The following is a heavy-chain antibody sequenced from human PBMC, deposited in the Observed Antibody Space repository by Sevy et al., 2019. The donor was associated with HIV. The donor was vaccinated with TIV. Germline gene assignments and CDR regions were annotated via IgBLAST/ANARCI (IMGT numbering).Heavy chain of an antibody. Sequence: SETLSLTCSVSGYSISRGYYWGWIRQPPGKGLEWIGSIYHSGGTYYNPSLKSRVTISVDTSKNQFSLKLSSVTAADTAVYYCARHDVIGTRGIDYWGQGTLVTVSS. CDR1: GYSISRGYY. CDR2: IYHSGGT. D-gene: IGHD1-20*01. J-gene: IGHJ4*02. CDR3: ARHDVIGTRGIDY. V-gene: IGHV4-38-2*01.